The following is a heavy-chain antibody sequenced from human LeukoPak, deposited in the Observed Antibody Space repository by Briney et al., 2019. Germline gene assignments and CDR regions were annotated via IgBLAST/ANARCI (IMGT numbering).Heavy chain of an antibody. CDR2: ISSRSSYI. D-gene: IGHD3-22*01. CDR3: ARDADYYDSSGYYFDY. Sequence: GGSLRLSCAASGFTLSSYSMNWVRQAPGKGLEWVSYISSRSSYIYYADSVKGRFTISRDNAKNSLYLQMNSLRAEDTAVYYCARDADYYDSSGYYFDYWGQGTLVTVSS. J-gene: IGHJ4*02. V-gene: IGHV3-21*01. CDR1: GFTLSSYS.